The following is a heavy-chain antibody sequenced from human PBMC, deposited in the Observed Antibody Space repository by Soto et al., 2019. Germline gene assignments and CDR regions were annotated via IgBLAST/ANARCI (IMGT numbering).Heavy chain of an antibody. Sequence: SETLSLTCTVSGGSISSGGYYWSWIRQHPGKGLEWIGYIYYSGSTYYNPSLKSRVTISVDTSKNQFSLKLSSVTAADTAVYYCAREPYCSDGSCYGRRGLDPWGQGTLVTVSS. CDR1: GGSISSGGYY. V-gene: IGHV4-31*03. CDR3: AREPYCSDGSCYGRRGLDP. D-gene: IGHD2-15*01. CDR2: IYYSGST. J-gene: IGHJ5*02.